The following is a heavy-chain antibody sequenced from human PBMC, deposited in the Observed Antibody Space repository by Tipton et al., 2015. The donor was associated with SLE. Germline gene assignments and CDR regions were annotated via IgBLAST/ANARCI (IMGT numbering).Heavy chain of an antibody. J-gene: IGHJ4*02. CDR2: INHSGST. CDR1: GGSFSGYY. V-gene: IGHV4-34*01. Sequence: LRLSCAVYGGSFSGYYWSWIRQPPGKGLEWIGEINHSGSTNYNPSLKSRVTISVDTSKNHFSLKLSSVTAADTAVYYCASNSAGPADYWGQGTLVTVSS. CDR3: ASNSAGPADY. D-gene: IGHD2-21*01.